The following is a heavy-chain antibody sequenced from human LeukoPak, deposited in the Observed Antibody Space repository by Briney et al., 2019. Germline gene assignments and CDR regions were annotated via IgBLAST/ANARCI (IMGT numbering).Heavy chain of an antibody. CDR2: IYPGDSDT. J-gene: IGHJ4*02. Sequence: GLSLKFSSQGSGYSFTSYWIGWVRQMPGKGLKWMGIIYPGDSDTRYSPSFQGQVTISADKSISTAYLQWSSLKASDTAMYYCASGLNAYYDILTGYGLFDYWGQGTLVTVSS. CDR1: GYSFTSYW. D-gene: IGHD3-9*01. CDR3: ASGLNAYYDILTGYGLFDY. V-gene: IGHV5-51*01.